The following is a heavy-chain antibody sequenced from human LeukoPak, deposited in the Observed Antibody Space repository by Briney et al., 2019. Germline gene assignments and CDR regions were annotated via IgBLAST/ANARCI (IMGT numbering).Heavy chain of an antibody. Sequence: GESLKISCKGAGYSSTTYWIGGVRQLPGKGREWMGIIYPGDSDTRYSPSFQGEVTTSADKSISTAYLQWSSLKASDTAMYYCARQPQEYYFMDVWGKGTAVTVSS. CDR3: ARQPQEYYFMDV. J-gene: IGHJ6*03. V-gene: IGHV5-51*01. CDR2: IYPGDSDT. CDR1: GYSSTTYW.